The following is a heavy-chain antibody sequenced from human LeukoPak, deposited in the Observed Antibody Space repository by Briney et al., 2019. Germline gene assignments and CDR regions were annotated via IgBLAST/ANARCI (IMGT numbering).Heavy chain of an antibody. D-gene: IGHD6-19*01. V-gene: IGHV3-30*03. CDR2: ISYDGSNK. J-gene: IGHJ4*02. CDR1: GFIFSSYG. CDR3: ASRAIAVANA. Sequence: PGGSLRLSCAASGFIFSSYGMHWVRQVPGKGLEWVAVISYDGSNKYYADSVKGRFTISRDNSKNTLYLQMNSLRAEDTAVYYCASRAIAVANARGQGTLVTVSS.